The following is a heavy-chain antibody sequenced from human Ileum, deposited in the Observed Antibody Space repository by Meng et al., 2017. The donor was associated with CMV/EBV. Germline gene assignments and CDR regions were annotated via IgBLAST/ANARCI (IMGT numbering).Heavy chain of an antibody. CDR1: GNIFTGYY. J-gene: IGHJ4*02. Sequence: QMQLVQFENGLKKPGASGKVSCKASGNIFTGYYMHWVRQAPGQGLEWVGCINLNSGVIDFAQKFQGRITLTRDTSITTAYMELTRLIYDDTAVYYCARENWVYDYWGQGTLVTVSS. CDR3: ARENWVYDY. D-gene: IGHD7-27*01. CDR2: INLNSGVI. V-gene: IGHV1-2*02.